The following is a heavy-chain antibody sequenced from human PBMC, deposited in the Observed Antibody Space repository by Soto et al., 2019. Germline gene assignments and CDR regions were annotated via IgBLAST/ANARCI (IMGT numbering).Heavy chain of an antibody. D-gene: IGHD1-26*01. CDR2: ISYDGSNK. V-gene: IGHV3-30-3*01. CDR3: ARDYTIGVTTGYYFDY. Sequence: QVQLVESGGGVVQPGRSLRLSCAASGFTFSSYAMHWVRQAPGKGLEWVAVISYDGSNKYYADSVKGRFTISRDNSKNPLYLQMNSLRVEDTAVYYCARDYTIGVTTGYYFDYWGQGTLVTVSS. CDR1: GFTFSSYA. J-gene: IGHJ4*02.